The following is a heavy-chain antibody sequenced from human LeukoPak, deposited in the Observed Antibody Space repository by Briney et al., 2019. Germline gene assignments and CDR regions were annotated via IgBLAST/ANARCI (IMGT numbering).Heavy chain of an antibody. D-gene: IGHD3-3*01. CDR1: GFTFDDYA. Sequence: PGESLRLSCAASGFTFDDYAMHWVRQAPGKGLEWVSLISWDGGSTYNADSVKGRFTISRDNSKNSLYLQMNSLRAEDTALYYCAKDGLYYDFWSGYLGGDYMDVWGKGTTVTVSS. CDR2: ISWDGGST. V-gene: IGHV3-43D*03. J-gene: IGHJ6*03. CDR3: AKDGLYYDFWSGYLGGDYMDV.